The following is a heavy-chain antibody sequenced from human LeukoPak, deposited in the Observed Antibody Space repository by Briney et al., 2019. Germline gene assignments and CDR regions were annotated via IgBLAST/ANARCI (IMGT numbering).Heavy chain of an antibody. V-gene: IGHV1-2*02. CDR1: EYTFTGYY. CDR2: INPNSGGT. Sequence: ASVKVSCKASEYTFTGYYMHWVRQASGQGLEWMGWINPNSGGTNYAQKFQGRVTMTTDTSTSTAYMELRSLRSDDTAVYYCARDLMVVAATCAYWGQGTLVTVSS. J-gene: IGHJ4*02. CDR3: ARDLMVVAATCAY. D-gene: IGHD2-15*01.